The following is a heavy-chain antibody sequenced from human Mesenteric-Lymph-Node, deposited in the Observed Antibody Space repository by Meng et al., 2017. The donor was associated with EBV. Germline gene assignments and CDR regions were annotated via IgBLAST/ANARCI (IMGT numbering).Heavy chain of an antibody. D-gene: IGHD5-24*01. Sequence: ELVVLEAGGGLVQPGGSLRFSCAVSGFSFNIFDMNWVRQAPGRGLEWVSGISGSGGTTYYADSVKGRFSISRDNSGNTVSLQMNSLRVEDTAVYYCSNLPYNYWGQGTLVTVSS. J-gene: IGHJ4*02. CDR2: ISGSGGTT. CDR1: GFSFNIFD. CDR3: SNLPYNY. V-gene: IGHV3-23*01.